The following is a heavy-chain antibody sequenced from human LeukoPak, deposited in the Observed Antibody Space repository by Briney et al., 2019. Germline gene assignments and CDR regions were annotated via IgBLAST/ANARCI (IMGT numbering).Heavy chain of an antibody. CDR2: INPNGGGT. CDR1: GYTFTSYY. Sequence: ASVKVSRKASGYTFTSYYIHWVRQVPGQGLESMGWINPNGGGTYYAQKFQGRVTMTRDTSISTAYMELSRLGSDDTAVYYCARDSTLRPFDYWGQGTLVTVSS. D-gene: IGHD3-16*01. CDR3: ARDSTLRPFDY. V-gene: IGHV1-2*02. J-gene: IGHJ4*02.